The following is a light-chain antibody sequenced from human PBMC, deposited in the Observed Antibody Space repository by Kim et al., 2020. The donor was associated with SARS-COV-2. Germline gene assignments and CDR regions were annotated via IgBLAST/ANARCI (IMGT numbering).Light chain of an antibody. J-gene: IGLJ2*01. CDR3: QSYDSSNVV. CDR2: EDN. CDR1: SGSIAGNY. Sequence: GKTGTIACTRSSGSIAGNYVEWYQQRPGSAPTTVIYEDNQRPSGVPDRFSGSIDSSSNAASLTIAGLKTEDEADYYCQSYDSSNVVFGGGTQLTVL. V-gene: IGLV6-57*03.